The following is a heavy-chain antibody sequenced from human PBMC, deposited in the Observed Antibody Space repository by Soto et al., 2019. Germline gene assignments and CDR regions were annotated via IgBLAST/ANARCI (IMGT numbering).Heavy chain of an antibody. D-gene: IGHD3-3*01. CDR2: IKPHGGST. CDR1: GDTFTSYC. Sequence: QVRLVQSGAEVRRPGASVKVSCKAPGDTFTSYCLNWVRQAPGQGLECMGVIKPHGGSTKYARKFQGRVTMTRDTSRSTVYMELRSVRSADTAIYYCARSSGGNFGIIIEGSNWFDPWGQGTLVTVSS. V-gene: IGHV1-46*01. J-gene: IGHJ5*02. CDR3: ARSSGGNFGIIIEGSNWFDP.